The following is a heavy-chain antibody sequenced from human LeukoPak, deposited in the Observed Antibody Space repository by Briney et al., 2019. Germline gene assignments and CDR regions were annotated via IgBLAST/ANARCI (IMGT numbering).Heavy chain of an antibody. J-gene: IGHJ4*02. CDR3: ARGLGYCTSTTCLPPFDY. V-gene: IGHV3-53*01. Sequence: GGSLRLSCAASGFTVSTYYMTWVRHAPGKGLECVSVIYSDGSTYYSDSVKGRFTVSRDHSKTTPYLQMNSLRAEDTAMYYCARGLGYCTSTTCLPPFDYWGQGTLVTVSS. CDR2: IYSDGST. D-gene: IGHD2-2*01. CDR1: GFTVSTYY.